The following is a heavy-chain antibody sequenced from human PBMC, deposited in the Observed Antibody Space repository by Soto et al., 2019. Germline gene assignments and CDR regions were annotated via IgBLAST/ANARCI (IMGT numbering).Heavy chain of an antibody. J-gene: IGHJ4*02. V-gene: IGHV1-69*01. CDR1: GGTFSSYA. CDR3: ARTTTYYYDSSGYYPFAY. CDR2: LIPIFGTA. Sequence: QVQLVQSGAAVKKPGSSVKVSCTASGGTFSSYAISWVRQAPGQGLEWMGGLIPIFGTANYAQKFQGRVTITADESTSTAYMELSSMRSEDTAVYYCARTTTYYYDSSGYYPFAYWGQGTLVTVSS. D-gene: IGHD3-22*01.